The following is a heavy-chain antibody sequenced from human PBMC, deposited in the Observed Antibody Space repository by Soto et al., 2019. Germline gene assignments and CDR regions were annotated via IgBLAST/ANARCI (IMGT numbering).Heavy chain of an antibody. CDR3: AKDLKPYSRSWYHWFDP. CDR2: ISGSGGST. D-gene: IGHD6-13*01. Sequence: EVQLLESGGGLVQPGGSLRLSCAASGFTFSSYAMSWVRQAPGKGLEWVSAISGSGGSTYYADSVKGRFTIARDNSKNRLYLQMNSLRAEDTAVYYCAKDLKPYSRSWYHWFDPWGQGTLVTVSS. V-gene: IGHV3-23*01. CDR1: GFTFSSYA. J-gene: IGHJ5*02.